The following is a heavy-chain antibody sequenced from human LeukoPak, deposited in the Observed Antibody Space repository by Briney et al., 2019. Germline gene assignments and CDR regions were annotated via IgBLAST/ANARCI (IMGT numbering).Heavy chain of an antibody. J-gene: IGHJ4*02. V-gene: IGHV3-9*01. CDR1: GFTFDNYA. Sequence: PGRSLRLSWAASGFTFDNYAMHWVRHARGEGLESVSCIALNSGNTGFADSVKGRFTISRDNAENSLSLQMNSLTPEDTAFYFCAKDMNSYGSGSSYNPWGPFDSWGQGTLVTVSS. CDR2: IALNSGNT. D-gene: IGHD3-10*01. CDR3: AKDMNSYGSGSSYNPWGPFDS.